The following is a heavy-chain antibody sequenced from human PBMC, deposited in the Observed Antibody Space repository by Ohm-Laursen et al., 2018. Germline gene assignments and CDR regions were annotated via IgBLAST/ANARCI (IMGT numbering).Heavy chain of an antibody. CDR2: IYYSGST. J-gene: IGHJ4*02. CDR1: GYSISSSNW. CDR3: ARSAGYSSSWYVN. D-gene: IGHD6-13*01. V-gene: IGHV4-28*02. Sequence: QTLSLTCAVSGYSISSSNWWGWIRQPPGKGLEWIGYIYYSGSTYYNPSLKSRVTMSVDTSKNQFSLKLSSVTAVDTAVYYCARSAGYSSSWYVNWGQGTLVTVSS.